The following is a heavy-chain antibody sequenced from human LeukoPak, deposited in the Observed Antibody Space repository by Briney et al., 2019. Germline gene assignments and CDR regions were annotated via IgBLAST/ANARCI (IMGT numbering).Heavy chain of an antibody. Sequence: GESLKISCKASGYSFTTHWIGWVRQMPGKGLEWMGIIYPDDSDIKYSPSFQGQVTISADKSISTAFLQWSSLKASDTAMYYCASATGSYSYFDYWGQGTLVTVSS. V-gene: IGHV5-51*01. D-gene: IGHD1-26*01. CDR1: GYSFTTHW. J-gene: IGHJ4*02. CDR2: IYPDDSDI. CDR3: ASATGSYSYFDY.